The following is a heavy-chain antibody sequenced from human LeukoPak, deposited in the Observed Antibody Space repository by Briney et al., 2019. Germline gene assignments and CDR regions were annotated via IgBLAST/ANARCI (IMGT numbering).Heavy chain of an antibody. Sequence: GGSLRLSCAASGFTFSTYWMTWVRQAPGKGLEWVANIEPPGSETYYVDSVKGRFTITRDNAKNLMYLQMNSLRAEDTALYYCGRFEDEAGVDEWGQGTLVTVS. CDR2: IEPPGSET. D-gene: IGHD2-15*01. J-gene: IGHJ4*02. V-gene: IGHV3-7*01. CDR3: GRFEDEAGVDE. CDR1: GFTFSTYW.